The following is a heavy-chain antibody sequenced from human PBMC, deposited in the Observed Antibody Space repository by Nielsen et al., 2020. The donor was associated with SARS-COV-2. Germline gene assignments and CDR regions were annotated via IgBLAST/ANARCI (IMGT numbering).Heavy chain of an antibody. J-gene: IGHJ4*02. CDR2: ISGSSDYK. Sequence: GESLKISCAASGFSFKTYSMNWVRQAPGKGLEWVSCISGSSDYKYYADSVKGRFTISRDNAKNSLFLQMNSLRAEDTAIYYCARDTSTTKFDYWGQGTLVTVSS. CDR3: ARDTSTTKFDY. CDR1: GFSFKTYS. V-gene: IGHV3-21*01. D-gene: IGHD1-1*01.